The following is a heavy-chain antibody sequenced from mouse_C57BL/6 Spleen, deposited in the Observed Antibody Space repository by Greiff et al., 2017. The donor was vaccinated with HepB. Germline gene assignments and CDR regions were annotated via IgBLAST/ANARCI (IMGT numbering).Heavy chain of an antibody. Sequence: QVHVKQSGAELARPGASVKLSCKASGYTFTSYGISWVKQRTGQGLEWIGEIYPRSGNTYYNEKFKGKATLTADKSSSTAYMELRSLTSEDSAVYFCARSPITTVVANAMDYWGQGTSVTVSS. J-gene: IGHJ4*01. D-gene: IGHD1-1*01. CDR1: GYTFTSYG. V-gene: IGHV1-81*01. CDR3: ARSPITTVVANAMDY. CDR2: IYPRSGNT.